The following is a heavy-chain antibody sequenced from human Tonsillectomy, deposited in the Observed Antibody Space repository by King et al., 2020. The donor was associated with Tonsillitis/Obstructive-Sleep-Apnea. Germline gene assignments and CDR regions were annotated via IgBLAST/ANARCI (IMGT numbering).Heavy chain of an antibody. V-gene: IGHV4-34*01. CDR2: INHSGST. J-gene: IGHJ6*03. CDR1: GGSFSGYY. Sequence: VQLQQWGAGLLKPSETLSLTCAVYGGSFSGYYWSWIRQPPGKGLEWIGEINHSGSTNYNPSLKSRVTISVDTSKNQFSLKLSSVTAADTAVYYCASGTQNTVTTSSKYYYYYMDVWGKGTTVTVSS. CDR3: ASGTQNTVTTSSKYYYYYMDV. D-gene: IGHD4-11*01.